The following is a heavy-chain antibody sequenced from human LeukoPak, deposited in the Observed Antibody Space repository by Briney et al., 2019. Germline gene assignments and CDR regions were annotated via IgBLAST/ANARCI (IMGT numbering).Heavy chain of an antibody. Sequence: SETLSLTCTVSGGSISSYYWSWLRQPPGKGLEWIGYIYYSGSTNYNPSLKSRVTISVDTSKNQFSLKLSSVTAADTAVYYCARDRYYYGSGSYPYYYGMDVWGQGTTVTVSS. J-gene: IGHJ6*02. CDR3: ARDRYYYGSGSYPYYYGMDV. V-gene: IGHV4-59*01. CDR2: IYYSGST. D-gene: IGHD3-10*01. CDR1: GGSISSYY.